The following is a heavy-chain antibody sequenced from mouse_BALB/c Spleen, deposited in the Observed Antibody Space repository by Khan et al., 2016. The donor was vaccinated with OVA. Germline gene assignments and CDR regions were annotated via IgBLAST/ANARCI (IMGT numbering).Heavy chain of an antibody. Sequence: EVELVESGGGLVQSGGSRKLSCAASGFTFTSYGMHWIRQAPEKGLEWVAYISSDSYTIYYADTVKGRFTISRDNPKNTLFLQMTSLRSGDTAIYFCATSYFYVYYFDYWGQGTTLTVSS. J-gene: IGHJ2*01. CDR2: ISSDSYTI. V-gene: IGHV5-17*02. D-gene: IGHD1-1*01. CDR3: ATSYFYVYYFDY. CDR1: GFTFTSYG.